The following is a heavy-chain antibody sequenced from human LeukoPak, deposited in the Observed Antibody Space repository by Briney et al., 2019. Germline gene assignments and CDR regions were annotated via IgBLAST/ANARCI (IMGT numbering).Heavy chain of an antibody. V-gene: IGHV3-11*04. J-gene: IGHJ4*02. CDR1: GFTFSDYY. D-gene: IGHD3-3*01. CDR2: ISSSGSTI. CDR3: ARERYYDFWSGYYAFDY. Sequence: GGSLRLSCAASGFTFSDYYMSWIRQAPGKGLEWVSYISSSGSTIYSADSVKGRFTISRDNAKNSLYLQMNSLRAEDTAVYYCARERYYDFWSGYYAFDYWGQGTLVTVSS.